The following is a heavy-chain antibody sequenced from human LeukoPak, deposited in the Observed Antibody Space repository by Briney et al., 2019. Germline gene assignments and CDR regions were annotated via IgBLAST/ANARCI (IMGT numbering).Heavy chain of an antibody. V-gene: IGHV5-51*01. J-gene: IGHJ3*02. CDR1: GYSFTSYW. CDR3: ARLYLPYTSAWHGSAFDI. Sequence: GESLEISCKSSGYSFTSYWIAWVRQMPGKGLEWMGILYPGDSDTRYSPSFQGQVTISADRSITTAYLQWSSLKASDTAMYYCARLYLPYTSAWHGSAFDIWGQGTMVTVSS. CDR2: LYPGDSDT. D-gene: IGHD6-25*01.